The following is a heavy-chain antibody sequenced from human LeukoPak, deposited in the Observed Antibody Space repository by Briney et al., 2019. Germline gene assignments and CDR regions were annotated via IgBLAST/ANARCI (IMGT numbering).Heavy chain of an antibody. CDR1: GFTFSDYY. V-gene: IGHV3-11*04. CDR2: ISSSGSTI. Sequence: GGSLRLSCAASGFTFSDYYTSWIRQAPGKGLEWVSYISSSGSTIYYADSVKGRFTISRDNAKNSLYLQMNSLRAEDTAVYYCARVDEIYCSSTSCADAFDIWGQGTMVTVSS. CDR3: ARVDEIYCSSTSCADAFDI. J-gene: IGHJ3*02. D-gene: IGHD2-2*01.